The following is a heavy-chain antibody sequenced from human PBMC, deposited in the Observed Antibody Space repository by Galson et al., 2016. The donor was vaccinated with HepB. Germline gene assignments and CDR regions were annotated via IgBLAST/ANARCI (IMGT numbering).Heavy chain of an antibody. CDR1: GGSITSSSYY. J-gene: IGHJ5*02. D-gene: IGHD3-22*01. CDR3: GRVPPLVGSGYYDPWVDP. CDR2: IYYDGNT. Sequence: SETLSLTCTVSGGSITSSSYYWGWIRQPPGKGLEWIGSIYYDGNTYSNPSLKSRVAISIDTPKTQFSLNLTPVTAADTAVYYCGRVPPLVGSGYYDPWVDPWGQGTLVIVSS. V-gene: IGHV4-39*07.